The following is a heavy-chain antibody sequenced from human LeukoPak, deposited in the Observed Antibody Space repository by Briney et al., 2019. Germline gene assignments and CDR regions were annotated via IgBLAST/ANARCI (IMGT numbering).Heavy chain of an antibody. Sequence: SETLSLTCTVSGGPISSYYWSWIRQPPGKGLEWIGYIYYSGSTNYNPSLKSRVTISVDTSNNQFSLKLSSVTAADTAVYYCARSFDYRGQGTLVTDSS. CDR1: GGPISSYY. CDR2: IYYSGST. CDR3: ARSFDY. V-gene: IGHV4-59*01. J-gene: IGHJ4*02.